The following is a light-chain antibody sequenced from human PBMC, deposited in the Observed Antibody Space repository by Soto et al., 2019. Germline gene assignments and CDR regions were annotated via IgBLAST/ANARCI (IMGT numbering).Light chain of an antibody. CDR1: QSVSSN. CDR3: QHYNNWPPSLT. CDR2: GAS. J-gene: IGKJ4*01. V-gene: IGKV3-15*01. Sequence: EIVMTQSPATLSVSPGERATLSCRASQSVSSNLAWYHQKPGQAPRLLIHGASTRAAGIPARFSGSGSGTEFTLTISSLQSEDFAVYYCQHYNNWPPSLTFGGVTKVEIK.